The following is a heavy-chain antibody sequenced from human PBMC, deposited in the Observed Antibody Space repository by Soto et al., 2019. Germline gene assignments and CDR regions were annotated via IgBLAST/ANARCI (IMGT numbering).Heavy chain of an antibody. D-gene: IGHD3-22*01. CDR2: INPSGGST. CDR1: GYTFTSYY. J-gene: IGHJ4*02. CDR3: ARANYYDSSGDPGYYFDY. V-gene: IGHV1-46*01. Sequence: GASVKVSCKASGYTFTSYYMHWVRQAPGQGLEWMGIINPSGGSTSYAQKFQGGVTMTRDTSTSTVYMELSSLRSEDTAVYYCARANYYDSSGDPGYYFDYWGQGTLVTVSS.